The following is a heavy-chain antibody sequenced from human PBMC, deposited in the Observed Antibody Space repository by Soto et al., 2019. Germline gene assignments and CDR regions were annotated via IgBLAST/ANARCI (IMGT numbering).Heavy chain of an antibody. CDR2: INHSGST. CDR3: ARLEMATAYLGY. Sequence: SETLSLTCAVYGGSFIGYYWSWIRQPPGKGLEWIGEINHSGSTNYSPSLKSRVTISVDTSKNQFSLKLSSVTAADTAVYYCARLEMATAYLGYWGQGTLVTVSS. J-gene: IGHJ4*02. CDR1: GGSFIGYY. D-gene: IGHD5-18*01. V-gene: IGHV4-34*01.